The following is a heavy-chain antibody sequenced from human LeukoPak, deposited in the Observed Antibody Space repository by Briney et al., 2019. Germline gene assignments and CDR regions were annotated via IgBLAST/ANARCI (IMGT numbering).Heavy chain of an antibody. CDR1: GYTFASYG. CDR3: ARANYGSGTRWLDP. CDR2: INAGNDNT. V-gene: IGHV1-3*01. D-gene: IGHD3-10*01. J-gene: IGHJ5*02. Sequence: ASVKVSCKASGYTFASYGIHWVRQAPGQRLEWMGWINAGNDNTKYSQRFQGRVTITRDTSANTVYMELSGLRSEDTAVYYCARANYGSGTRWLDPWGQGTLAIVSS.